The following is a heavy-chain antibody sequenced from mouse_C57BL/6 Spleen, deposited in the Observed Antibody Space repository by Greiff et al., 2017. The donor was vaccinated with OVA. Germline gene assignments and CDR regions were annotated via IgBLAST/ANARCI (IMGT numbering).Heavy chain of an antibody. CDR1: GYTFTNYW. J-gene: IGHJ2*01. Sequence: LVESGAELVRPGTSVKMSCKASGYTFTNYWIGWAKQRPGHGLEWIGDIYPGGGYTNYNEKFKGKATLTADKSSSTAYMQFSSLTSEDSAIYYCARRDYYDYDGYFDYWGQGTTLTVSS. CDR2: IYPGGGYT. V-gene: IGHV1-63*01. D-gene: IGHD2-4*01. CDR3: ARRDYYDYDGYFDY.